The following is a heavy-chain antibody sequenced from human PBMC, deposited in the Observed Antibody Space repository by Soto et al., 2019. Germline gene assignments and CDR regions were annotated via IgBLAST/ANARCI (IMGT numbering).Heavy chain of an antibody. CDR1: RYTFTNYV. CDR2: ISPYNGNT. V-gene: IGHV1-18*01. CDR3: ARGPESRSTAYFDY. Sequence: ASVKVSCKASRYTFTNYVITWVRQAPGQGLEWMGWISPYNGNTNYAQKVQGRVTMSTDTSTGTAYLELRSLRSDDTAVYYCARGPESRSTAYFDYWGQGTQVTVSS. D-gene: IGHD2-2*01. J-gene: IGHJ4*02.